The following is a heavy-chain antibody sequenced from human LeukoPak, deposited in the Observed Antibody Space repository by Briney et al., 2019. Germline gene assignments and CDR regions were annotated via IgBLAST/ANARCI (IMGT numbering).Heavy chain of an antibody. D-gene: IGHD7-27*01. CDR2: INASGGST. CDR1: GYTFTSYY. J-gene: IGHJ6*04. CDR3: ARDRDWGYYYGMDV. Sequence: ASVKVSFTASGYTFTSYYMHWVRQAPGQGLEWMGVINASGGSTSYAQKFQGRVTMTRDTSTSTVYMELSSLRSEDTAVYYCARDRDWGYYYGMDVWGKGTTVTVSS. V-gene: IGHV1-46*01.